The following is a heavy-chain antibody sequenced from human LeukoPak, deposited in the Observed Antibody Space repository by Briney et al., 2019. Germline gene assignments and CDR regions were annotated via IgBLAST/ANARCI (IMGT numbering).Heavy chain of an antibody. V-gene: IGHV3-20*04. CDR3: ARSKGPKAAIDAFDI. J-gene: IGHJ3*02. CDR2: INWNGGST. CDR1: GLTFDDYG. Sequence: PGGSLRLFCAASGLTFDDYGMSWVRQAPGKGLEWVSGINWNGGSTGYADSVKGRFTISRDNAKNSLYLQMNSLRAEDTALYYCARSKGPKAAIDAFDIWGQGTMVTVSS. D-gene: IGHD2-15*01.